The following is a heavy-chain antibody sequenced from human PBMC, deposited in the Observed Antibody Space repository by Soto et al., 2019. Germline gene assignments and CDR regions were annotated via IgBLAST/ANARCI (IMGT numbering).Heavy chain of an antibody. D-gene: IGHD6-6*01. Sequence: LRLSCAASGFTFSSYAMSWVRQAPGKGLEWVSAISGSGGSTYYADSVKGRFTISRDNSKNTLYLQMNSLRAEDTAVYYCANIIAAPNSFDPWGHVTLVTASS. CDR2: ISGSGGST. CDR1: GFTFSSYA. CDR3: ANIIAAPNSFDP. J-gene: IGHJ5*02. V-gene: IGHV3-23*01.